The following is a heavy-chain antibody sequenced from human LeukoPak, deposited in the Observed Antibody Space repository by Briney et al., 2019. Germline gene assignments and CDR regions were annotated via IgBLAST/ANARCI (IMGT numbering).Heavy chain of an antibody. V-gene: IGHV3-7*01. J-gene: IGHJ4*02. Sequence: GGSLRLSCAASGFTVSSNYMSWVRQVPGKGLEWVANIKEDGSEKNYVDSVKGRFTISRDDAKNSLYLQMNSLRAEDTAVYYCARGRTHTNWGQGTLVTVSS. CDR2: IKEDGSEK. CDR3: ARGRTHTN. D-gene: IGHD2-8*01. CDR1: GFTVSSNY.